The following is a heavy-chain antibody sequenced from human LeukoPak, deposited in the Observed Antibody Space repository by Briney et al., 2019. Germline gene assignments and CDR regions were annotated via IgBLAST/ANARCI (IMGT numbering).Heavy chain of an antibody. D-gene: IGHD3-10*01. CDR3: VKFFLPYLAGGTGSR. CDR1: GFTFSSCA. V-gene: IGHV3-23*01. J-gene: IGHJ4*02. Sequence: GGSLRLSCAASGFTFSSCAMSWVRQAPGKGLEWVSAISGRGDNTYYADSVKGRFTISRDNSQKTLYLQMNSLRAEDTALYYCVKFFLPYLAGGTGSRWGQGTLVTVSS. CDR2: ISGRGDNT.